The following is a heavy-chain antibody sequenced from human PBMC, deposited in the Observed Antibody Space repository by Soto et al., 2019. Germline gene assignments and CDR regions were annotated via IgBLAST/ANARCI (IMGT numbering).Heavy chain of an antibody. Sequence: SVKVSCKASGGTFGSNAISWVRQAPGQGLEWMGGIIPMFDIVHFAQKFQGRVTITADEFTSTVYLDMNSLSAEDTAVYYCARESEDLTSNFDYWGQGTLVTVSS. V-gene: IGHV1-69*13. CDR3: ARESEDLTSNFDY. CDR2: IIPMFDIV. CDR1: GGTFGSNA. J-gene: IGHJ4*02.